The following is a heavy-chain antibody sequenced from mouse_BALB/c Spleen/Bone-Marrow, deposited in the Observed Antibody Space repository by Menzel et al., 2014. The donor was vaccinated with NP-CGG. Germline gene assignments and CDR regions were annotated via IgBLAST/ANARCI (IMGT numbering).Heavy chain of an antibody. V-gene: IGHV14-3*02. CDR2: IDPANGNT. J-gene: IGHJ3*01. D-gene: IGHD3-2*01. Sequence: EVQLQQSGAELAKPGASVKSSCTASGFNIKDTYMHWVKQRPEQGLEWIGRIDPANGNTKYDPKFQGKATITADPSSNTAYLQLSSLTSEDTAVYYCATTDSSGVFAYWGQGTLVTVSA. CDR3: ATTDSSGVFAY. CDR1: GFNIKDTY.